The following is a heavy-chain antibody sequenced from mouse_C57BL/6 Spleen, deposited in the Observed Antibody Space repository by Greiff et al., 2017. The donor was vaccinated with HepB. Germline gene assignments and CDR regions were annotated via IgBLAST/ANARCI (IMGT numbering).Heavy chain of an antibody. CDR3: ARRGFYYGSSPYWYFDV. J-gene: IGHJ1*03. CDR1: GYAFSSYW. Sequence: VKLQESGAELVKPGASVKISCKASGYAFSSYWMNWVKQRPGTGLEWIGQIYPGDGDTNYNGKFKGKATLTADKSSSTAYMQLSSLTSEDSAVYFCARRGFYYGSSPYWYFDVWGTGTTVTVSS. V-gene: IGHV1-80*01. D-gene: IGHD1-1*01. CDR2: IYPGDGDT.